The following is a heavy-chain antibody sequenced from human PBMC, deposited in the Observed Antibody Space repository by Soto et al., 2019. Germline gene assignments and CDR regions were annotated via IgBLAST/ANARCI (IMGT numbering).Heavy chain of an antibody. CDR2: ITGSSRSI. J-gene: IGHJ4*02. CDR1: GFTFSNDA. D-gene: IGHD6-19*01. Sequence: PGGSLRLSCAASGFTFSNDAMTWVHQAPGKGLECVSSITGSSRSIFYADAVKGRFTISRDNSRNILFLQMNDLRADDTAVYYCARGVGSGWSRFYFDFWGQGTLVTVSS. V-gene: IGHV3-23*01. CDR3: ARGVGSGWSRFYFDF.